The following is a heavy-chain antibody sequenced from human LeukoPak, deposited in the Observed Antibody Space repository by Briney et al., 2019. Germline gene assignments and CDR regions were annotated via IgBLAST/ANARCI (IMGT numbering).Heavy chain of an antibody. Sequence: GGSLRLSCAASGFTFSSYGMHWVRQAPGKGLEWVAFVRYDGSNKYYGDSVKGRFTISRDNSKNTLYLQMNSLRAEDTAAYYCAKDGGSYSYYYYMDVWGKGTTVTVSS. CDR3: AKDGGSYSYYYYMDV. V-gene: IGHV3-30*02. CDR1: GFTFSSYG. D-gene: IGHD1-26*01. J-gene: IGHJ6*03. CDR2: VRYDGSNK.